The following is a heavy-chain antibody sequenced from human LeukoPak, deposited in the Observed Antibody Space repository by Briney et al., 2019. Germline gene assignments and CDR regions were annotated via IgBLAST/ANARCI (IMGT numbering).Heavy chain of an antibody. V-gene: IGHV3-30-3*01. CDR3: ARDPGTMIRGAFDI. CDR1: GDSISSSS. CDR2: ISYDGSNK. J-gene: IGHJ3*02. D-gene: IGHD3-22*01. Sequence: PSETLSLTCTVSGDSISSSSFYWGWVRQAPGKGLEWVAVISYDGSNKYYADSVKGRFTISRDNSKNTLYLQMNSLRAEDTAVYYCARDPGTMIRGAFDIWGQGTMVTVSS.